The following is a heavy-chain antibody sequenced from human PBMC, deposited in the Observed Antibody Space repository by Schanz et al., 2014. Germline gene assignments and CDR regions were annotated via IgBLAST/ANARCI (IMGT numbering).Heavy chain of an antibody. CDR1: GFSFGTYA. V-gene: IGHV3-23*04. CDR3: ARDRRNADLDY. D-gene: IGHD1-1*01. CDR2: ISGTGGDDT. Sequence: EVQLVESGGGLVQPGGSLRLSCAASGFSFGTYAMSWVRQAPGKGLLWVSSISGTGGDDTYYADSVKGRFTISRDNAKNSLYLEMNSLRAEDTALYYCARDRRNADLDYWGQGTLVTVSS. J-gene: IGHJ4*02.